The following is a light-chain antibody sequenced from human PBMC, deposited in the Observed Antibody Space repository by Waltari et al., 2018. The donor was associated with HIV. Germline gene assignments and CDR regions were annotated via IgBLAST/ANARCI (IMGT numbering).Light chain of an antibody. CDR2: EVN. V-gene: IGLV2-23*02. CDR1: SSDVGSYNV. CDR3: CSYAGSSTHV. Sequence: QSALTQPASVSGSPGQSITISCTGTSSDVGSYNVVSWYQQHPGKAPKLMIYEVNKRRAGVSNRFSGSKSGNTASLTISGLQAEDEADYHCCSYAGSSTHVFGTGTKVTVL. J-gene: IGLJ1*01.